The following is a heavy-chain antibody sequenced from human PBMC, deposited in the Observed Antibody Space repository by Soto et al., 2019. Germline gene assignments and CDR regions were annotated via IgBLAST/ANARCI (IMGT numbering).Heavy chain of an antibody. CDR1: GFTFSSYA. CDR3: AKGYGFIAAGVHLDV. V-gene: IGHV3-23*01. CDR2: ISGSGGST. Sequence: GGSLRLSCSASGFTFSSYAMSWVRQAPGKGLEWVSAISGSGGSTYYAGSVKGRFTISRDNSKNTLYLQMNSLRAEDTAVYYCAKGYGFIAAGVHLDVWGKGTTVTVSS. J-gene: IGHJ6*04. D-gene: IGHD6-13*01.